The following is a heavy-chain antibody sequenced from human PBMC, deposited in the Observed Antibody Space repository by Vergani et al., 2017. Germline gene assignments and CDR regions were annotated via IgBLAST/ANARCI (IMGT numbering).Heavy chain of an antibody. Sequence: QVQLVETGGGVVQPGGSLRLYCATSGFSFHTYVAHWVRPAPGKGLEWVAFIGYDGRIKYNVDSVKGRFTISRETSKKTLSLQMRSLRADDTTVYYCAKDGRENSDYEYFDYWGQGTLVTVSS. CDR1: GFSFHTYV. CDR3: AKDGRENSDYEYFDY. D-gene: IGHD4-11*01. V-gene: IGHV3-30*02. J-gene: IGHJ4*02. CDR2: IGYDGRIK.